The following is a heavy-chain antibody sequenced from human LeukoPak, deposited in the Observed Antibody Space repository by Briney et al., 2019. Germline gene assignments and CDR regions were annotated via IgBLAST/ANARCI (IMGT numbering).Heavy chain of an antibody. J-gene: IGHJ4*02. Sequence: GTPLRLSCAASGFTFSDYGIHWVRQAPGKGLEWVAIITATGDTAYYADSVKGRFTISRDNSRNTVYMQMDSLRAEDTAIYYCAGDRNSDWYSPLDYWGQGSQVTVSP. CDR2: ITATGDTA. V-gene: IGHV3-23*01. CDR1: GFTFSDYG. D-gene: IGHD6-19*01. CDR3: AGDRNSDWYSPLDY.